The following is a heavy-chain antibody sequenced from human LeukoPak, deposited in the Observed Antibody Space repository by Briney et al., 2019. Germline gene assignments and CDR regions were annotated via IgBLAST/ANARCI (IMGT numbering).Heavy chain of an antibody. CDR1: GYTFTSSY. CDR3: ARAPSYCSGGSCYSYFDY. D-gene: IGHD2-15*01. CDR2: INPSGGST. J-gene: IGHJ4*02. Sequence: WASVKVSCKASGYTFTSSYMHWVRQAPGQGLEWMGIINPSGGSTSYAQKFQGRVTMTRDTSTSTVYMELSSLRSEDTAVYHCARAPSYCSGGSCYSYFDYWGQGTLVTVSS. V-gene: IGHV1-46*01.